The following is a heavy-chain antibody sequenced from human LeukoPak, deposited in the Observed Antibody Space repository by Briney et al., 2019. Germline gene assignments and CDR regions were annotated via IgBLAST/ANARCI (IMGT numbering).Heavy chain of an antibody. V-gene: IGHV4-39*01. Sequence: PSETLSLTCTVSGGSISSSSYYWGWIRQPPGKGLEWIGSIYYSGSTYYNPSLKSRATIFVDTSKNQFSLKLSSVTAADTAVYYCARPASDWSFDYWGQGTLVTVSS. CDR2: IYYSGST. J-gene: IGHJ4*02. CDR1: GGSISSSSYY. D-gene: IGHD2-21*01. CDR3: ARPASDWSFDY.